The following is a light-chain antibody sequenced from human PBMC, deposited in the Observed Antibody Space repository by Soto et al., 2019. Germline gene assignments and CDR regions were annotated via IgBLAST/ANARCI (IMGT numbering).Light chain of an antibody. Sequence: DIQMTQSPSSLSAFVGDRVTITCRASQTIGNYLSWFRQEPGKAPKLLIHGASNLQGGVPSRFSGSGSGTDFTLTISSLQPEDSASYFCLQTHTFPRTFGRGTKVEV. CDR1: QTIGNY. J-gene: IGKJ1*01. CDR3: LQTHTFPRT. CDR2: GAS. V-gene: IGKV1-39*01.